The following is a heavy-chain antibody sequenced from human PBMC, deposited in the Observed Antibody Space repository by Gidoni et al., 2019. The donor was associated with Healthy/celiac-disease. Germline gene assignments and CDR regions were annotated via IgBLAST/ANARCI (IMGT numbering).Heavy chain of an antibody. J-gene: IGHJ6*02. Sequence: QVQLQLWGAGLLKPSETLSLTCAVYGGSFSGYYWRWIRQPPGKGLEWIGEINHSGSTNYNPSLKSRVTISVDTSKNQFSLKLSSGTAADTAVYYCARIYGDYGYYYYGMDVWGQGTTVTVSS. D-gene: IGHD4-17*01. CDR3: ARIYGDYGYYYYGMDV. CDR1: GGSFSGYY. CDR2: INHSGST. V-gene: IGHV4-34*01.